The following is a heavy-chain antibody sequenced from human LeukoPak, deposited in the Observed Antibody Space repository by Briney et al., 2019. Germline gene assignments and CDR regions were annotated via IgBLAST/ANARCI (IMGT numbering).Heavy chain of an antibody. Sequence: GGSLRLSCAVSGFTLSRSWMSWVRQAPGKGLEWVATINVDGSDKYYVDSVKGRFTISRDAAKNSLYLQMNSLRVEDTAAYHCANLGHSDWGQGTLVTVSS. CDR2: INVDGSDK. CDR3: ANLGHSD. V-gene: IGHV3-7*01. CDR1: GFTLSRSW. D-gene: IGHD5-18*01. J-gene: IGHJ4*02.